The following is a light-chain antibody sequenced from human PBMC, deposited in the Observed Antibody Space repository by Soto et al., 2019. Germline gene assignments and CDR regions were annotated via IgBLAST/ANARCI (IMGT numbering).Light chain of an antibody. V-gene: IGLV1-51*01. J-gene: IGLJ2*01. CDR1: SSNIGTYY. CDR2: DNN. Sequence: QSVLTQPPSVSAAPGQKVTISCSGSSSNIGTYYVSWYQHVPGTAPKLLIYDNNERPSGIPDRFSGSKSDTSATLGITGLQTEDEADYHCGTWDSSLSAVVFGGGTKVTVL. CDR3: GTWDSSLSAVV.